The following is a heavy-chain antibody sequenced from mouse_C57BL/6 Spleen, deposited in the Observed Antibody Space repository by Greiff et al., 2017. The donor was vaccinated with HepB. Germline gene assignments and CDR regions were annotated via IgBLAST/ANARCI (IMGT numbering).Heavy chain of an antibody. Sequence: ELQVVESGGDLVKPGGSLKLSCAASGFTFSSYGMSWVRQTPDKRLEWVATISSGGSYTYYPDSVKGRFTISRDNAKNTLYLQMSSLKSEDTAMYYCARREDYYGSSSYYAMDYWGQGTSVTVSS. V-gene: IGHV5-6*01. CDR2: ISSGGSYT. D-gene: IGHD1-1*01. CDR3: ARREDYYGSSSYYAMDY. J-gene: IGHJ4*01. CDR1: GFTFSSYG.